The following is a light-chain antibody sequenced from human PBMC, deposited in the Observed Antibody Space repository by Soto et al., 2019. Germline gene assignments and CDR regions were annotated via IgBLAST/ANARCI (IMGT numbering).Light chain of an antibody. V-gene: IGLV1-51*01. J-gene: IGLJ1*01. CDR3: GSWDSCLSAYV. Sequence: VLTQPPWVSAAPGQKVTISCAGSSSNIGGNSVSWYQQLPGTAPKLLIYDDNKRPSGIPDRFSGSKSGTSATLGITGFQTGDEADYYCGSWDSCLSAYVFGTGTKVTVL. CDR2: DDN. CDR1: SSNIGGNS.